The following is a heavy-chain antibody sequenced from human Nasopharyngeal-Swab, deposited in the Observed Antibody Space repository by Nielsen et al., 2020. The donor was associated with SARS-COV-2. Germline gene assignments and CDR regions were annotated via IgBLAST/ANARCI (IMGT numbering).Heavy chain of an antibody. J-gene: IGHJ4*02. CDR2: IDWDDDK. D-gene: IGHD6-19*01. V-gene: IGHV2-70*04. Sequence: SGPTLAKPTQTLTLTCTFSGFSLSTSGMRVSWIRQPPGKALEWLARIDWDDDKFYSTSLKTRLTISKDTSKNQVVLTMTNIDPVDTATYYCARTRPITHYSRGWYDFDYWGQGTLFTVSS. CDR3: ARTRPITHYSRGWYDFDY. CDR1: GFSLSTSGMR.